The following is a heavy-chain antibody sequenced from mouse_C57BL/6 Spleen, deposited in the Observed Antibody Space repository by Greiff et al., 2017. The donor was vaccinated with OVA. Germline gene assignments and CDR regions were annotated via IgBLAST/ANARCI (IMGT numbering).Heavy chain of an antibody. J-gene: IGHJ4*01. CDR1: GYTFTSYW. CDR3: ARDWSRGAMDY. CDR2: IDPSDSYT. V-gene: IGHV1-50*01. Sequence: QVQLQQPGAELVKPGASVKLSCKASGYTFTSYWMQWVKQRPGQGLEWIGEIDPSDSYTDYNQKFKGKATLTVDTSSSTAYMQLSSLTSEDSAVYYCARDWSRGAMDYWGQGTSVTVSS. D-gene: IGHD3-1*01.